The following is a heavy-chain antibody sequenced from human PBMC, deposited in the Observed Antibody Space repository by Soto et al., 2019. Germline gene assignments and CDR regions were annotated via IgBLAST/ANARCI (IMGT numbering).Heavy chain of an antibody. Sequence: EAQLLESGGGLVQPGGSLRLSCVASGFTFNYYDVTWVRRAPGTGLDWVSTISDTGRDTYFGDSVRGRFSISRDKSRNAVYLQMHSLTVDDTALYYCATSSERLSLVTLWGLSPLGFDYWGQGILVTVSS. V-gene: IGHV3-23*01. CDR1: GFTFNYYD. CDR2: ISDTGRDT. J-gene: IGHJ4*02. D-gene: IGHD3-16*01. CDR3: ATSSERLSLVTLWGLSPLGFDY.